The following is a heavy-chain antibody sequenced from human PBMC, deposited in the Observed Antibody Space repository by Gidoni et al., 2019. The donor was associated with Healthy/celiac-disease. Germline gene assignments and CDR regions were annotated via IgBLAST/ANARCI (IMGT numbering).Heavy chain of an antibody. CDR1: GYTFTGYY. CDR3: ARGQPVQQLPPVIGYNWFDP. CDR2: INPNSGGT. Sequence: QVQLVQSGAEVKKPGASVKVSCKASGYTFTGYYLHWVRQAPGQGLEWMGRINPNSGGTNYAQKFQGRVTMTRDTSISTAYMELSRLRSDDTVVYYCARGQPVQQLPPVIGYNWFDPWGQGTLVTVSS. V-gene: IGHV1-2*05. J-gene: IGHJ5*02. D-gene: IGHD6-13*01.